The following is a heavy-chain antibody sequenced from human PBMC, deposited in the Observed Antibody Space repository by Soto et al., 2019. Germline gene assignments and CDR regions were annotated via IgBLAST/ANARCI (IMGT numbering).Heavy chain of an antibody. CDR3: AKGFTYNYDSSGYYTFNY. V-gene: IGHV3-73*01. CDR1: GLTFSASA. J-gene: IGHJ4*02. CDR2: IRNKADKYAT. D-gene: IGHD3-22*01. Sequence: GGSLRLSCVASGLTFSASAMHWVRQASGKGLEWVGRIRNKADKYATVYAAPVQGRFTISRDDSKSTLYLQMNSLRAEDTAVYYCAKGFTYNYDSSGYYTFNYWGQGTLVTVSS.